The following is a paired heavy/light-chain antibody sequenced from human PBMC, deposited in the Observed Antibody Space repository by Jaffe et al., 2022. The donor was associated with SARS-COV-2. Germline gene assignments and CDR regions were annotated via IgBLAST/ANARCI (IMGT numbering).Heavy chain of an antibody. CDR3: TKARDPYSYGGYEH. J-gene: IGHJ1*01. CDR2: IYSAGGT. Sequence: EVQLVESGGGLIQPGGSLRLSCAATGFIVSNNYVSWVRQAPGKGLDWVSVIYSAGGTYYADSVKGRFIISRDNSKNTVYLQMNSLRAEDTAVYYCTKARDPYSYGGYEHWGQGTLVTVSS. CDR1: GFIVSNNY. D-gene: IGHD1-26*01. V-gene: IGHV3-53*01.
Light chain of an antibody. CDR1: ISDVGGYNF. Sequence: QSALTQPRSVSGSPGQSVTISCTGTISDVGGYNFVSWYQQHPGKAPKLIIYDVTERPSEVPDRFSGSKSGNTASLTISGLQPEDEADYYCCSCAGGYTFVFGGGTKLTVL. CDR2: DVT. J-gene: IGLJ2*01. V-gene: IGLV2-11*01. CDR3: CSCAGGYTFV.